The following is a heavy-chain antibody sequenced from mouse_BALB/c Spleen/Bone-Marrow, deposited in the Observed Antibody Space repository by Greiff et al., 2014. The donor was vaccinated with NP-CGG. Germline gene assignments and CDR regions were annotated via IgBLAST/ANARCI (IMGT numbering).Heavy chain of an antibody. CDR3: ARHYLYYFDY. Sequence: QVQLQQSGPELVKPGASVKISCKASGYAFSSSWMNWVKQRPGQGLEWIGRIYPGDGDTNYNGKFKGKATLTADKSSSTAYMQLSSLTSVDSAVYFCARHYLYYFDYWGQGTTLTFSS. V-gene: IGHV1-82*01. CDR2: IYPGDGDT. J-gene: IGHJ2*01. D-gene: IGHD5-5*01. CDR1: GYAFSSSW.